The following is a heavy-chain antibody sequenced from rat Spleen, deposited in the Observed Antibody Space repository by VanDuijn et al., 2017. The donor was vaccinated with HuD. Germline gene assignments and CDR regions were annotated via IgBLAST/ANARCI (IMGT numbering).Heavy chain of an antibody. V-gene: IGHV2S61*01. D-gene: IGHD1-1*01. CDR3: ARWLLQWAFDY. CDR2: IWGDGST. CDR1: GFSLISYA. Sequence: QVQLKESGPGLVQPSQTLSLTCTVSGFSLISYAVNWVRQPPGKGLEWMGGIWGDGSTKYNSVLKSRLSISRDTSKSQLFLKMNNLQTEDTAMYFCARWLLQWAFDYWGQGVMVTVSS. J-gene: IGHJ2*01.